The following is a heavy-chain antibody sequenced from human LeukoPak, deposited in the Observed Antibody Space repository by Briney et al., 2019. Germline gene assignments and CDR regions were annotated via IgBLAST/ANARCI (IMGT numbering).Heavy chain of an antibody. Sequence: PGGSLRLSCAASGFTISSYAMHWVRQAPGKGLEWVAVISYDGSNKYYADSVKGRFTISRDNSKNTLYLQMNSLRAEDTAVYYCARDRYSSGWYGDLDCWGQGTLVTVSS. CDR3: ARDRYSSGWYGDLDC. CDR1: GFTISSYA. J-gene: IGHJ4*02. V-gene: IGHV3-30-3*01. CDR2: ISYDGSNK. D-gene: IGHD6-19*01.